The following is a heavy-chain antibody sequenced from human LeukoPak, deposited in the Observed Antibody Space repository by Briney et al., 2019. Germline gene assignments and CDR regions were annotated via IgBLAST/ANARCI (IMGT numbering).Heavy chain of an antibody. CDR3: AYSDHFDT. V-gene: IGHV3-74*03. Sequence: GGSLRLSCAASGFTFSNYELNWVRQAPGKGLVWVSRGDGDGSHSTYADSVKGRFTISRDNAKNTLYLQMNRLTGEDTAVYYCAYSDHFDTWGQGTLVTVSS. D-gene: IGHD4-17*01. CDR1: GFTFSNYE. J-gene: IGHJ4*02. CDR2: GDGDGSHS.